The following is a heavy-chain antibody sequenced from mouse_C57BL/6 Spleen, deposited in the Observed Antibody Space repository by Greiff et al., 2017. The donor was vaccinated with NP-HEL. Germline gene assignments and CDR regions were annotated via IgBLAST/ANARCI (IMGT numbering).Heavy chain of an antibody. CDR1: GYSITSGYY. Sequence: DVKLQESGPGLVKPSQSLSLTCPVTGYSITSGYYWNWIRQFPGNKLEWMGYISYDGSNNYNPSLKNRISITRDTSKNQFFLKLNSVTTEDTATYYCARESSYGFDYWGQGTTLTVSS. CDR3: ARESSYGFDY. D-gene: IGHD1-1*01. J-gene: IGHJ2*01. CDR2: ISYDGSN. V-gene: IGHV3-6*01.